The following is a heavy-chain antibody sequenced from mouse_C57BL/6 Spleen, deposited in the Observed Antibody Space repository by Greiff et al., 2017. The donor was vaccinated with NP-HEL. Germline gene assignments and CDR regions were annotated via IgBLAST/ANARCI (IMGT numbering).Heavy chain of an antibody. J-gene: IGHJ2*01. Sequence: EVQLQQSGAELVRPGASVKLSCTASGFNIKDDYMHWVKQRPEQGLEWIGWIDPENGDTEYASKFQGKATITADTSSNTAYLQLSSLTSEDTAVYYCTTRGLRAYDFDDWGQGTTLTVSS. D-gene: IGHD2-4*01. CDR3: TTRGLRAYDFDD. CDR2: IDPENGDT. CDR1: GFNIKDDY. V-gene: IGHV14-4*01.